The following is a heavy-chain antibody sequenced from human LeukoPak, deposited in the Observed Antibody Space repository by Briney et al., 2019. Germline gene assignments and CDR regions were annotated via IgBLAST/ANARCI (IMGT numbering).Heavy chain of an antibody. CDR2: ISANSGKT. CDR1: GYTFTDNG. CDR3: ARDKNYRFDY. V-gene: IGHV1-18*01. D-gene: IGHD3-16*02. Sequence: GASVKVSCKASGYTFTDNGISWVRQAPGEGLEWMGWISANSGKTNYAQRFQGRVTMTRETSSSTVYMELRSLRSDDTAVYFCARDKNYRFDYWGQGNLVSVTS. J-gene: IGHJ4*02.